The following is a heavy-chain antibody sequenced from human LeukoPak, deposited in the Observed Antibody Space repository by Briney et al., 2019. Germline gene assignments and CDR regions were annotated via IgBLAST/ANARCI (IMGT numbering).Heavy chain of an antibody. D-gene: IGHD3-3*01. J-gene: IGHJ4*02. CDR3: ARTVTEEWLLPYFDY. V-gene: IGHV4-31*03. Sequence: PQTLSLTCTVSGGSISSGGYYWSWIRQHPGKGLEWIGYIYYSGSTYYNPSLKSRVTISVDTSKNQFSLKLSSVTAADTAVYYCARTVTEEWLLPYFDYWGQGTLVTVSS. CDR2: IYYSGST. CDR1: GGSISSGGYY.